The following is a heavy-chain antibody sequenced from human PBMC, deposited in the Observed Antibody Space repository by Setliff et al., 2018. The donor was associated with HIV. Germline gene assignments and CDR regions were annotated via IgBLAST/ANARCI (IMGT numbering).Heavy chain of an antibody. D-gene: IGHD1-20*01. V-gene: IGHV1-18*01. CDR3: ARANSLLQYNEGWSPENPFNI. J-gene: IGHJ4*03. CDR1: GYNFNTYG. Sequence: VASVKVSCKASGYNFNTYGVSWVRQAPGQGPEWMGWISGFNAKTLYAPKFQDRVTLTTDTSATTAHMELRSPRIDDTAIYYCARANSLLQYNEGWSPENPFNIWGQGTLVTVSS. CDR2: ISGFNAKT.